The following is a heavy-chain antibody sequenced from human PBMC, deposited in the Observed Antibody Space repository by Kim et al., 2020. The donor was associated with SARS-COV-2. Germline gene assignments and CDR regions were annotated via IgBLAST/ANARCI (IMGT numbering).Heavy chain of an antibody. CDR2: IYSGGST. CDR3: ARMIPRASWYLGY. J-gene: IGHJ4*02. Sequence: GGSLRLSCAASGFTVSSNYMSWVRQAPGKGLEWVSVIYSGGSTYYADSVKGRFTISRDNSKNTLYLQMNSLRAEDTAVYYCARMIPRASWYLGYWGQGNLVTVSS. D-gene: IGHD6-13*01. CDR1: GFTVSSNY. V-gene: IGHV3-53*01.